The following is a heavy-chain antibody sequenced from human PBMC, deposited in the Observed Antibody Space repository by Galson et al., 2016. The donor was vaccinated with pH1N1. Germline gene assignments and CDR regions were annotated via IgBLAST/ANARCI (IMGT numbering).Heavy chain of an antibody. Sequence: PALVKPPQTLTLTCTFSGFSLSTSGMCVSWIRQPPGKALEWLARIDWDDDKYYGTSLQTRLTISKDTSKNQVVLTMTNMDPVDTATYYCARMLTPYSSSSWGMDVWGQGTTVTVSS. V-gene: IGHV2-70*11. J-gene: IGHJ6*02. CDR1: GFSLSTSGMC. CDR3: ARMLTPYSSSSWGMDV. D-gene: IGHD6-13*01. CDR2: IDWDDDK.